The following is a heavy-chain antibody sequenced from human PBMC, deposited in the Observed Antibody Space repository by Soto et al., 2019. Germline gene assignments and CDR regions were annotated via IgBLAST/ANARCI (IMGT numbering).Heavy chain of an antibody. Sequence: PSETLSLTCTVSCGSISSYYWSWIRQPPGKGLEWIGYIYYSGSTNYNPSLKSRVTISVDTSKNQFSLKLSSVTAADTAVYYCARTRAAAGLFDYWGQGTLVTVSS. CDR3: ARTRAAAGLFDY. CDR1: CGSISSYY. D-gene: IGHD6-13*01. J-gene: IGHJ4*02. V-gene: IGHV4-59*01. CDR2: IYYSGST.